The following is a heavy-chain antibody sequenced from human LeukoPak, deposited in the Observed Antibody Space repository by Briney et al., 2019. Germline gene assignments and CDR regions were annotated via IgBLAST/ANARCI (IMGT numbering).Heavy chain of an antibody. CDR3: ARDSATYYDFWSGYYSAENWFDP. Sequence: ASVKVSCKASGYTFTSYGISWVRQAPGQGLEWMGWISAYNGNTNYAQKLQGRVTMTTDTSTSTAYMELRSLRSDDTAAYYCARDSATYYDFWSGYYSAENWFDPWGQGTLVTVSS. D-gene: IGHD3-3*01. CDR2: ISAYNGNT. CDR1: GYTFTSYG. J-gene: IGHJ5*02. V-gene: IGHV1-18*01.